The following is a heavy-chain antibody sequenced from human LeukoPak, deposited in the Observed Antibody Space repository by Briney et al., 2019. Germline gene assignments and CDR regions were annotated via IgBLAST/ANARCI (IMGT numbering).Heavy chain of an antibody. J-gene: IGHJ6*03. V-gene: IGHV3-48*01. D-gene: IGHD4-11*01. Sequence: QPGGPLRLFCTASGFTFCSYEKNWVREAPGKGVEWVSYISSSSSTIYYADSVKGRFTISRDNAKNSLYLQMNSLRAEDTAVYYCARDGVGGYSNYDVYYYYYYMDVWGKGTTVTVSS. CDR1: GFTFCSYE. CDR3: ARDGVGGYSNYDVYYYYYYMDV. CDR2: ISSSSSTI.